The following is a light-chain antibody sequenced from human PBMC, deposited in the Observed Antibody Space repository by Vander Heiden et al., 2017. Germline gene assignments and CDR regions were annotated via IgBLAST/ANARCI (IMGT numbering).Light chain of an antibody. CDR3: QSYDSSLSGSGV. J-gene: IGLJ2*01. Sequence: QSVLTQTPSVSGAPGQMVTISCTGSSSNIGPGYDVHWYQPFPGTAPKPLIYGNSNRPSGVPDRFSGSKPGTSASLAITGLQAEDEADYYCQSYDSSLSGSGVFGGGTKLTVL. CDR2: GNS. V-gene: IGLV1-40*01. CDR1: SSNIGPGYD.